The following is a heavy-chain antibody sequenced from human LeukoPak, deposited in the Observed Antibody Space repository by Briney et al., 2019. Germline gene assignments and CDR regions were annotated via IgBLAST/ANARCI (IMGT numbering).Heavy chain of an antibody. CDR3: ARQRPNSGSYVGAFDI. Sequence: GESLKISCKGSGYSLTSYWIGWVRQMPGKGLEWMGIIYPGDSDTRYSPSFQGQVTISADKSISTAYLQWSSLKASDTAMYYCARQRPNSGSYVGAFDIWGQGTMVTVSS. J-gene: IGHJ3*02. CDR1: GYSLTSYW. D-gene: IGHD1-26*01. CDR2: IYPGDSDT. V-gene: IGHV5-51*01.